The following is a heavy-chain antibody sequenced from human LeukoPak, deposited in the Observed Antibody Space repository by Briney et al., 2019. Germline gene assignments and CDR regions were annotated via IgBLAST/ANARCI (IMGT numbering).Heavy chain of an antibody. V-gene: IGHV3-30*02. CDR2: IRYDGSNK. CDR1: GFTFSSYG. CDR3: AKDSYYGSGSYSGYYGMDV. Sequence: GGSLRLSCAASGFTFSSYGMHWVRQAPGKGLEWVAFIRYDGSNKYYADSVKGRFTISRDNSKNTLYLQMNSLRAEDTALYYCAKDSYYGSGSYSGYYGMDVWGQGTTVTVSS. J-gene: IGHJ6*02. D-gene: IGHD3-10*01.